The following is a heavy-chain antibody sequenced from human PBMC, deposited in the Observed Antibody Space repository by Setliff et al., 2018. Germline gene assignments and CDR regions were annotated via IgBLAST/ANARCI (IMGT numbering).Heavy chain of an antibody. J-gene: IGHJ6*02. Sequence: SETLSLTCTVSGGSMSSRSYYWGWNRQPPGKGLEWIGSIYYSGSTYYKPSLKSRVTISVDTSKNQFSLKLSSVTAADTAVYYCARVSSYGSGSYYYYYGMDVWGQGTTVTVSS. V-gene: IGHV4-39*07. CDR1: GGSMSSRSYY. D-gene: IGHD3-10*01. CDR3: ARVSSYGSGSYYYYYGMDV. CDR2: IYYSGST.